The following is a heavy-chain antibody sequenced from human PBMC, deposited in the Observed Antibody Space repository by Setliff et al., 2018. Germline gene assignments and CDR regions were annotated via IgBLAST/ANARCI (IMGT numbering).Heavy chain of an antibody. D-gene: IGHD2-8*01. Sequence: SETLSLTCTVSGGPISSYFWSWIRQPQGKGLEWIGYISHLGITSYNPSLKSRATISVDTSKNQFSLQLTSVTSADTAVYFCARGGVLGTCDFDYWGQGTLVTVSS. CDR1: GGPISSYF. CDR2: ISHLGIT. CDR3: ARGGVLGTCDFDY. J-gene: IGHJ4*02. V-gene: IGHV4-59*01.